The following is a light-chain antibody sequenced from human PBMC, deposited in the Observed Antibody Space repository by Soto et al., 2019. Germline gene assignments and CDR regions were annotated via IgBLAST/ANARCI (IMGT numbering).Light chain of an antibody. V-gene: IGKV3D-15*01. CDR3: QQYHDWVT. CDR1: QSVTSN. Sequence: VMTQSPGTLSVSPGETATLSCGTSQSVTSNLAWYQQKPGQPPRLLIYDTSTRATGVPPRFSGSGSGTDFTLTISYLRPEDSAVYFCQQYHDWVTFGGGTRWIS. CDR2: DTS. J-gene: IGKJ4*01.